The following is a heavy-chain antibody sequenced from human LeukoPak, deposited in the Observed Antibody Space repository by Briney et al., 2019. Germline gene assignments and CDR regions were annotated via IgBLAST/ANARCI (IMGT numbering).Heavy chain of an antibody. D-gene: IGHD2/OR15-2a*01. CDR2: ISSSSYYI. V-gene: IGHV3-21*04. J-gene: IGHJ6*03. CDR1: GFTFSSYS. Sequence: GGSLRLSCAASGFTFSSYSMNWVRQAPGKGLEWVSSISSSSYYIYYADSVRGRFTISRDNSKNTLYLEMKNLRAEDTAVYYCARGLDAPERAPFFYHYIDVWGKGTTVSVS. CDR3: ARGLDAPERAPFFYHYIDV.